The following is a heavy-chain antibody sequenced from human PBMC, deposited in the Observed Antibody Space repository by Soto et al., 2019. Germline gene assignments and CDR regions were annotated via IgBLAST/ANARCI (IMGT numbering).Heavy chain of an antibody. CDR3: ARGSYYSGWV. CDR1: GDSVSGTSAA. CDR2: TYYRSKWYS. Sequence: SRTLSLTCAISGDSVSGTSAAWMGIMQSPSRGLEWLGRTYYRSKWYSDYAVSVKSRITINPDPSNIQFSLQLNSVTPENTAVYYCARGSYYSGWVWGQGTLVTVSS. D-gene: IGHD6-19*01. V-gene: IGHV6-1*01. J-gene: IGHJ4*02.